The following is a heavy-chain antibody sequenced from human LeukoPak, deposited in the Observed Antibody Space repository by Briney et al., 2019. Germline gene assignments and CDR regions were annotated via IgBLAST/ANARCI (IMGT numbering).Heavy chain of an antibody. J-gene: IGHJ6*02. CDR3: AREYRYCSSTSCHPASMVRGVSFLVYYYYDMDV. D-gene: IGHD2-2*01. CDR2: IIPIFGTA. Sequence: SVKVSCKASGYTFTSYYMHWVRQAPGQGLEWMGGIIPIFGTANYAQKFQGRVTITADESTSTAYMELSSLRSEDTAVYYCAREYRYCSSTSCHPASMVRGVSFLVYYYYDMDVWGQGTTVTVSS. V-gene: IGHV1-69*13. CDR1: GYTFTSYY.